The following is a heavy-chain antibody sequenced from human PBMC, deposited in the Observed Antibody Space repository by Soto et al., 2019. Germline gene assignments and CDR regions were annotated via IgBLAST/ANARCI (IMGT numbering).Heavy chain of an antibody. D-gene: IGHD3-10*01. Sequence: GESLKISCRGSGFTFTNYWIAWVRQMPGKGLEWMGIIYPGDSETSYSPSFQGQVIISADKSINTAYLQWSSLKASDTAMYYCGRVRVSAFYDNWFDPWGQGTLVTVSS. CDR2: IYPGDSET. J-gene: IGHJ5*02. CDR1: GFTFTNYW. V-gene: IGHV5-51*01. CDR3: GRVRVSAFYDNWFDP.